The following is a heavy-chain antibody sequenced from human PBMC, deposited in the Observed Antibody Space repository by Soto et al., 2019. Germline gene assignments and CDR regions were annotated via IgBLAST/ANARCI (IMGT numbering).Heavy chain of an antibody. Sequence: EVQLLESGGSLVQPGGSLRLSCAASGFTISSFAMSWVRQAPGKGLEWVSRISSGGGGTFYADSVKGRFTISRDNSKNTLYLQMDSLRAEDTAVYYCAKKGQGTYHFDYWGQGTLVTVSS. CDR3: AKKGQGTYHFDY. V-gene: IGHV3-23*01. J-gene: IGHJ4*02. CDR1: GFTISSFA. D-gene: IGHD2-2*01. CDR2: ISSGGGGT.